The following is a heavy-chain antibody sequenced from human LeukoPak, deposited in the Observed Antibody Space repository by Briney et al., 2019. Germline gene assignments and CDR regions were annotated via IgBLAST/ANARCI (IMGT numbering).Heavy chain of an antibody. J-gene: IGHJ4*02. CDR1: GGVFSGYY. D-gene: IGHD6-19*01. CDR3: ARGVIAVAGRVFDY. CDR2: INHSGST. Sequence: SETLFLTRAVYGGVFSGYYWGWIRQPPGEGLGGIGEINHSGSTNYNPSLKSRVTISVDTSKNQISLKLTSVTAADTAVYYCARGVIAVAGRVFDYWGQGTLVTVSS. V-gene: IGHV4-34*01.